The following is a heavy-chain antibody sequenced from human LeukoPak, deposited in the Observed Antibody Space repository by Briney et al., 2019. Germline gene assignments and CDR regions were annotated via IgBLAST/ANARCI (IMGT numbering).Heavy chain of an antibody. CDR3: ARGAVAGKMSWFDP. CDR2: IYYDGST. J-gene: IGHJ5*02. D-gene: IGHD6-19*01. Sequence: SETLSLTCTVSGASISSYYWIWIRQPQGKGLEWIGHIYYDGSTNYNPSLKSRVTISVDTSKNQFSLNLSSVTAADTAVYYCARGAVAGKMSWFDPWGQGTLVTVSS. CDR1: GASISSYY. V-gene: IGHV4-59*01.